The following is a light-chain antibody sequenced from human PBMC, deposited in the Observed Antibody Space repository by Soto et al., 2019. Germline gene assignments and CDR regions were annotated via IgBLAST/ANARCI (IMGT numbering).Light chain of an antibody. CDR1: QSISTW. CDR3: QQFKSYPLT. Sequence: DIQMTQSPSTLYASVGDRVNITCRASQSISTWLAWYQQKPGKAPKLLIYDASSLESGVPSRFSGSVSGTEFTLTISSLQPDDFATYYCQQFKSYPLTFGGGTKVDIK. CDR2: DAS. V-gene: IGKV1-5*01. J-gene: IGKJ4*01.